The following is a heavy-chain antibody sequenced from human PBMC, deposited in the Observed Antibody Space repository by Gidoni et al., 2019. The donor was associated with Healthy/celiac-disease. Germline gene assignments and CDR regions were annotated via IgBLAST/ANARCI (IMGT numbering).Heavy chain of an antibody. J-gene: IGHJ6*02. CDR2: MYSGGST. V-gene: IGHV3-66*01. Sequence: EVQLVESGGGLVQTGGSLRLSCAASGFTLSSNYTRWVRKAPGKGLEWVSVMYSGGSTYYADSVKGRFTISRDNSKNTLYLQMNSLRAEDTAVYYCARTTDYYYDSSGYSGMGGMDVWGQGTTVTVSS. D-gene: IGHD3-22*01. CDR1: GFTLSSNY. CDR3: ARTTDYYYDSSGYSGMGGMDV.